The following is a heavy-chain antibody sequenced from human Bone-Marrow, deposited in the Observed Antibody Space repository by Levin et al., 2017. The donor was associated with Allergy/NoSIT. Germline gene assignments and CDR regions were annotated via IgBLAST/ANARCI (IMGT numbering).Heavy chain of an antibody. CDR1: GFTLSEHY. Sequence: GESLKISCAASGFTLSEHYMEWVRQAPGKGLEWVGRSRNKANSYTAEYAASVKGRFTISRDDSKDSMYLQMNGLKTEDTAVYYCARGGQVGYAFDYWGQGTLVTVSS. CDR2: SRNKANSYTA. V-gene: IGHV3-72*01. D-gene: IGHD5-12*01. CDR3: ARGGQVGYAFDY. J-gene: IGHJ4*02.